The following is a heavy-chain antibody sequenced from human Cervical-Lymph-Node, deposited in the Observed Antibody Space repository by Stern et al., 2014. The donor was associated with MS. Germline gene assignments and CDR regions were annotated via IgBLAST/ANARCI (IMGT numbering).Heavy chain of an antibody. J-gene: IGHJ5*02. D-gene: IGHD2-2*01. CDR1: GFTFGSHA. Sequence: QVQLVESGGGVVQPGRSLTLSCAASGFTFGSHAFHWVRQAPGKGLEWVALISSDGSNRYCADSVQGRFTISRDNSRSTLYLEMNSLTSEDTAMYYCASGSAIGHCSSLRCQRGQNWFDPWGQGTLVTVSS. CDR3: ASGSAIGHCSSLRCQRGQNWFDP. V-gene: IGHV3-30-3*01. CDR2: ISSDGSNR.